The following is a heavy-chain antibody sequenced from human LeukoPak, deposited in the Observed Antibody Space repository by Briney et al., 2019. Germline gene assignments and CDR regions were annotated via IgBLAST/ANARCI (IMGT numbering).Heavy chain of an antibody. CDR2: IYYSGST. Sequence: KPSETLSLTCTVSGGSISSSSYYWGWIRQPPGKGLEWIGSIYYSGSTYYNPSLKSRVTISVDTSKNQFSLKLSSVTAADTAVYYCARPNNWNPEGFDPWGQGTLDTVSS. CDR1: GGSISSSSYY. V-gene: IGHV4-39*01. D-gene: IGHD1-20*01. J-gene: IGHJ5*02. CDR3: ARPNNWNPEGFDP.